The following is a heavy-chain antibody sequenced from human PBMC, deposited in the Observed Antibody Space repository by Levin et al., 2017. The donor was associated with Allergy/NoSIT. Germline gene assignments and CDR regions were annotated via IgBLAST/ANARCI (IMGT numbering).Heavy chain of an antibody. J-gene: IGHJ4*02. D-gene: IGHD4-17*01. Sequence: SGGSLRLSCAASGFTFSSYAMSWVRQAPGKGLEWVSVISGSGGSTYYADSVKGRFTISRDNSKNTLYLQMNSLRAEDTAVYYCATSRVYGDYEHSSFDYWGQGTLVTVSS. V-gene: IGHV3-23*01. CDR2: ISGSGGST. CDR3: ATSRVYGDYEHSSFDY. CDR1: GFTFSSYA.